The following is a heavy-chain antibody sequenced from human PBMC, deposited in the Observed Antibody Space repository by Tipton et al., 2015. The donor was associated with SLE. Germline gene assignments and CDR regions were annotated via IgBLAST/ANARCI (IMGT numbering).Heavy chain of an antibody. CDR2: IYYSGST. D-gene: IGHD2-15*01. Sequence: TLSLTCTVSGGSISSGGYYWSWIRQHPGKGLEWIGYIYYSGSTYYNPSLKSRVTISVDKSKNQFSLKLSSVTAADTAVYYCARKLNWYFDLWGRGTLVTVSS. CDR3: ARKLNWYFDL. CDR1: GGSISSGGYY. J-gene: IGHJ2*01. V-gene: IGHV4-31*03.